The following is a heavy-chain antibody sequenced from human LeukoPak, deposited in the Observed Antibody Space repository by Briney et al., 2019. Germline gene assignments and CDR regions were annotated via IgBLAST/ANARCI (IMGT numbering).Heavy chain of an antibody. CDR1: GGSISGYY. CDR2: INHSGST. J-gene: IGHJ6*02. Sequence: SETLSLTCTVSGGSISGYYWSWIRQPPGKGLEWIGEINHSGSTNYNPSLKSRVTISVDTSKNQFSLKLNSVTAADTAVYYCARDDSSSWYRNYGMDVWGQGTTVTVSS. D-gene: IGHD6-13*01. V-gene: IGHV4-34*01. CDR3: ARDDSSSWYRNYGMDV.